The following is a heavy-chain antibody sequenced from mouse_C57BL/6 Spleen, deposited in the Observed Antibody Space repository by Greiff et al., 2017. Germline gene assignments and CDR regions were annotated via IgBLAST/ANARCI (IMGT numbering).Heavy chain of an antibody. CDR2: IDPSDSYT. V-gene: IGHV1-69*01. CDR1: GYTFTSYW. J-gene: IGHJ4*01. CDR3: ARGGRHYAMDY. Sequence: QVQLQQPGAELVMPGASVKLSCKASGYTFTSYWMHWVKQRPGQGLEWIGEIDPSDSYTNYNQKFKGKSTLTVDKSSSTAYMQRSSLTSEDSAVYYCARGGRHYAMDYWGQGTSVTVSS.